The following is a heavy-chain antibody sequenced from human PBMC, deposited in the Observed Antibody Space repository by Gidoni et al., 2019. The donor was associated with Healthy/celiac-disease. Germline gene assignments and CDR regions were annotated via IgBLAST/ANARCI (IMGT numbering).Heavy chain of an antibody. Sequence: QVQLVQSGAEVTKPGSSVKVSCKPSGGTFSSYAISWVRQAPGQGLEWMGGIIPIFGTANYAQKFQGRVTITADKSTSTAYMELSSLRSEDTAVYYCARTYDFWSGYSPLDYWGQGTLVTVSS. J-gene: IGHJ4*02. D-gene: IGHD3-3*01. CDR1: GGTFSSYA. CDR3: ARTYDFWSGYSPLDY. V-gene: IGHV1-69*06. CDR2: IIPIFGTA.